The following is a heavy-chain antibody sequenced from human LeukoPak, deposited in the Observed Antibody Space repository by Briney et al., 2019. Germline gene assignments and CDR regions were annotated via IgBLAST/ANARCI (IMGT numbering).Heavy chain of an antibody. CDR3: ARFSVGYCSSPSCYALDY. CDR2: ISSSSSYI. Sequence: GGSLRLSCAASGFTFSSYSMNWVRQALGKGLEWVSSISSSSSYIYYADSVKGRFTISRDNAKNSLYLQMNSLRAEDTAVYYCARFSVGYCSSPSCYALDYWGQGTLVTVSS. CDR1: GFTFSSYS. J-gene: IGHJ4*02. D-gene: IGHD2-2*01. V-gene: IGHV3-21*01.